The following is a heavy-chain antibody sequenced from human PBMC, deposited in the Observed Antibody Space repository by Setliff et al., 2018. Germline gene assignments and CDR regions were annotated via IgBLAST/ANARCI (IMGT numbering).Heavy chain of an antibody. CDR3: ARAAVTSGERADYFDN. CDR1: GGPVTRTTTF. V-gene: IGHV4-39*07. J-gene: IGHJ4*02. CDR2: TYDSGST. Sequence: PPETLSLTCPVSGGPVTRTTTFWGWVRQTPGKGLEGIGSTYDSGSTYNNPYLNSRVTISEETSKNQFSLKLTSVTAADAAVYYCARAAVTSGERADYFDNWGRGTLVTVSS. D-gene: IGHD4-17*01.